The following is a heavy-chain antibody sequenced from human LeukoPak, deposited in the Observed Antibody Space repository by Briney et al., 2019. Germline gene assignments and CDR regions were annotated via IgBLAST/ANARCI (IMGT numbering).Heavy chain of an antibody. J-gene: IGHJ6*02. CDR3: ARVSLRGSSGWYYYYGMDV. V-gene: IGHV4-34*01. CDR2: INHSGST. CDR1: GGSFSGYY. D-gene: IGHD6-19*01. Sequence: SETLSLTCAVYGGSFSGYYWSWIRQPPGKGLEWIGEINHSGSTNYNPSLKSRVTISVDTSKNQFSLKLSSVTAADTAVYYCARVSLRGSSGWYYYYGMDVWGQGTTVTVSS.